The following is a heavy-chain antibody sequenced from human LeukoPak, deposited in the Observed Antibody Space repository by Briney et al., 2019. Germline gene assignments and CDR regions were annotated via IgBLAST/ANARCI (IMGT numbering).Heavy chain of an antibody. Sequence: PSQTLSLTCTVSGGSISSGSYYWSWIRQPAGKTLEWIGRIYTSGNTNYNPSLKSRVTISVDTSKNQFSLKLSSVTVADTAVYYCAAVADTADYYGMDVWGQGTTATVSS. CDR1: GGSISSGSYY. CDR2: IYTSGNT. D-gene: IGHD6-19*01. V-gene: IGHV4-61*02. J-gene: IGHJ6*02. CDR3: AAVADTADYYGMDV.